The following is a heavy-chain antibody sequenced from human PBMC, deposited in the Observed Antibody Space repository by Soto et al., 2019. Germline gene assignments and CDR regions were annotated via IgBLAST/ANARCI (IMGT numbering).Heavy chain of an antibody. CDR3: VKCDGSASYCFYLGS. CDR1: GFTFSSYW. V-gene: IGHV3-74*01. J-gene: IGHJ4*02. D-gene: IGHD3-10*01. Sequence: GGSLRLSCAASGFTFSSYWMHWVRQAPGKGLVWVSHINSDGSSTTYADSVKGRFTISRDNSKNTLYLQMNSLRAEDTAVYYCVKCDGSASYCFYLGSWGQGTLVTVSS. CDR2: INSDGSST.